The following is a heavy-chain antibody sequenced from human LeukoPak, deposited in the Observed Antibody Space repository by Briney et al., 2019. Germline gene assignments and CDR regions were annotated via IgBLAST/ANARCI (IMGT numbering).Heavy chain of an antibody. CDR2: ISSSSSTI. CDR3: ARDAITMIVGYFDY. V-gene: IGHV3-48*02. Sequence: GGSLRLSCAASGFTFSSYSINWVRQAPGKGLEWVSYISSSSSTIYYADSVKGRFTISRDNAKNSLYLQMNSLRDEDTAVYYCARDAITMIVGYFDYWGQGTLVTVSS. J-gene: IGHJ4*02. D-gene: IGHD3-22*01. CDR1: GFTFSSYS.